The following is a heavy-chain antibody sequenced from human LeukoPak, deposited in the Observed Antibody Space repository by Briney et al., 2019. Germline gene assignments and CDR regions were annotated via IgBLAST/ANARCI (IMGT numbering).Heavy chain of an antibody. Sequence: GGSLRLSCAASGFAFSTYGIHWVRRAPGKGLEWVAVIWYDGSKKYYVDSVKGRLTISRDNSKDTLYLEMNSLRAEDTAVYYFARGLSHGMDVWGQGTTVTVSS. CDR1: GFAFSTYG. V-gene: IGHV3-33*01. J-gene: IGHJ6*02. CDR3: ARGLSHGMDV. CDR2: IWYDGSKK.